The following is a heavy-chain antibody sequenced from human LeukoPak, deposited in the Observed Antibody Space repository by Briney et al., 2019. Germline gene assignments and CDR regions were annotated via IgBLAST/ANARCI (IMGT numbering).Heavy chain of an antibody. CDR3: ARARPDTAMAVDY. D-gene: IGHD5-18*01. CDR2: IYNSGST. V-gene: IGHV4-59*01. CDR1: GGSIGTYY. Sequence: TSETLSLTCTVSGGSIGTYYWSWVRLPPGKGLEWIGYIYNSGSTKYNPSLKSRVTVSVDTSKNQLSLKLSSVTAADTAVYYCARARPDTAMAVDYWGQGTLVTVSS. J-gene: IGHJ4*02.